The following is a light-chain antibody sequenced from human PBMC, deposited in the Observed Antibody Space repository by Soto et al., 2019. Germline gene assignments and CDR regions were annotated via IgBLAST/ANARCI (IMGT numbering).Light chain of an antibody. CDR2: GAS. Sequence: EIVLTQSPGTLSLSPGERATLSCRASQSVSNNYLAWYQQKPGQAPRLLIYGASNRATGIPDRFSGSGSGTDFTLTISSLQPDDFATYFCQQYSTYSWTFGQGTKVDIK. CDR3: QQYSTYSWT. J-gene: IGKJ1*01. CDR1: QSVSNNY. V-gene: IGKV3-20*01.